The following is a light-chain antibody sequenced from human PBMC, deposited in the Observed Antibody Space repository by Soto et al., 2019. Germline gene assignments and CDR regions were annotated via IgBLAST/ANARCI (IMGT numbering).Light chain of an antibody. J-gene: IGKJ2*01. CDR2: GAS. CDR1: QSVTSSY. Sequence: EIVLTQSPGTLSLSPGERATLSCRASQSVTSSYLAWYQLKPGQAPRLLIYGASIRATGIPDRFSGSGSGTDFTLTISRLEPEDFAVYYCQQYGSSPQTFGQGTKLEIK. CDR3: QQYGSSPQT. V-gene: IGKV3-20*01.